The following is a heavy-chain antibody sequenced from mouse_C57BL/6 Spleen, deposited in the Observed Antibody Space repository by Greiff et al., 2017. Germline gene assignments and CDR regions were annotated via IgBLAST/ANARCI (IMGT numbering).Heavy chain of an antibody. V-gene: IGHV1-55*01. J-gene: IGHJ4*01. Sequence: QVQLQQPGAELVKPGASVKMSCKASGYTFTSYWITWVKQRPGQGLEWIGDIYPGSGSTNYNEKFKSKATLTVDTASSTAYMQLSSLTSEDSAVYYCARGYGSSYAMDYWGQGTSVTVSS. CDR3: ARGYGSSYAMDY. CDR1: GYTFTSYW. CDR2: IYPGSGST. D-gene: IGHD1-1*01.